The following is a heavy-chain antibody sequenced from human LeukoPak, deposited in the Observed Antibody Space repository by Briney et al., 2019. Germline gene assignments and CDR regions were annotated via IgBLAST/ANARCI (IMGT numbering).Heavy chain of an antibody. J-gene: IGHJ4*02. V-gene: IGHV4-59*02. Sequence: SETLSLTCTISGGSVSDYYWSWIRQSPGKGLGWIGYIYHTGSTSYSPSLKSRVSADTSQNQFSLKLSSVTAADTAVYYCASRKLGNDYWGQGTLVTVSS. CDR2: IYHTGST. CDR1: GGSVSDYY. D-gene: IGHD7-27*01. CDR3: ASRKLGNDY.